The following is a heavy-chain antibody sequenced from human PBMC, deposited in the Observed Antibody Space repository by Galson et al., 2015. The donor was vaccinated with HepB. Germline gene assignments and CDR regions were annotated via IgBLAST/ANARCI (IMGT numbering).Heavy chain of an antibody. CDR1: GFTFSGSA. D-gene: IGHD3-22*01. CDR2: IRSKANSYAT. J-gene: IGHJ4*02. V-gene: IGHV3-73*01. CDR3: TRLSYYYDSSGHSLPYFDY. Sequence: SLRLSCAASGFTFSGSAMHWVRQASGKGLEWVGRIRSKANSYATAYAASVKGRFTISRDDSKNTAYLQMNSLKTEDTAVYYCTRLSYYYDSSGHSLPYFDYWGQGTLVTVSS.